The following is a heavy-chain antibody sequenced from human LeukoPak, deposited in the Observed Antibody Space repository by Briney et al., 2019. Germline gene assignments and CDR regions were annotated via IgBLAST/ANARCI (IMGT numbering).Heavy chain of an antibody. J-gene: IGHJ5*02. V-gene: IGHV3-23*01. CDR1: GFTFSNFA. CDR3: AKGAAAGKVDWFDP. CDR2: ITGYGAT. Sequence: PGGSLRLSCAASGFTFSNFAMMWVRQAPGTGLQWVSTITGYGATFYADSVRGRFTIFRDTSMNTLFLQMNSLGAEDTAVYYCAKGAAAGKVDWFDPWGRGTLVTVSS. D-gene: IGHD6-13*01.